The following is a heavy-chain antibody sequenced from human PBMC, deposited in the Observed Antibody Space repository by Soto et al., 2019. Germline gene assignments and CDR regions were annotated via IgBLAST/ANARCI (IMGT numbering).Heavy chain of an antibody. CDR2: IYHSGST. CDR3: ARSGYSSSFDY. J-gene: IGHJ4*02. V-gene: IGHV4-30-2*01. CDR1: GGSISSGGYS. D-gene: IGHD6-13*01. Sequence: SETLSLTGAVSGGSISSGGYSWSWIRQPPGKGLGWIGYIYHSGSTYYNPSLKSRVTISVDRSKNQFSLKLSSVTAADTAVYYCARSGYSSSFDYWGQGTLVTVSS.